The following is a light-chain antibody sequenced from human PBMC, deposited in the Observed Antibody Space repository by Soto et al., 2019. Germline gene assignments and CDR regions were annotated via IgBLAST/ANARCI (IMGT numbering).Light chain of an antibody. Sequence: EVVMVQPAVRLSVSQRERATLSCTASHYIYSNVAWFQQRPGQAPRLLIYRASTRATGTPARFTGSGSGTEFTLTISSLQSEDFAVYYCQQDNNWPPWTFGQGTKVDIK. CDR2: RAS. CDR3: QQDNNWPPWT. J-gene: IGKJ1*01. CDR1: HYIYSN. V-gene: IGKV3-15*01.